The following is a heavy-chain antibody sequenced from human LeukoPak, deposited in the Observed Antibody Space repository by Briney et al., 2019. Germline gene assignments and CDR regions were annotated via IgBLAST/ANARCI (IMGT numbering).Heavy chain of an antibody. D-gene: IGHD5-12*01. CDR1: GFTFSSYA. CDR3: AKVGTRGTATIPDFDY. J-gene: IGHJ4*02. CDR2: ISSSGGST. Sequence: GGSLRLSCAASGFTFSSYAMSWVRQAPGKGLEWVSAISSSGGSTYYADSVKGRFTISRDNSKNTLYLQMNSLRAEDTAVYYCAKVGTRGTATIPDFDYWGQGTLVTVSS. V-gene: IGHV3-23*01.